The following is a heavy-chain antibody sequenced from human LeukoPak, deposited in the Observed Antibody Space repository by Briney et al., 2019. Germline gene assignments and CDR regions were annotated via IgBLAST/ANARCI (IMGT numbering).Heavy chain of an antibody. CDR2: ISAYNGNT. CDR1: GYTFTSYG. Sequence: ASVKVSCKASGYTFTSYGISWVRQAPGQGLEWMGWISAYNGNTNYAQKLQGRVTMTTDTSTSTAYMELSRLRSDDTAVYYCARDPGGGLRWLYWGQGTLVTVSS. V-gene: IGHV1-18*01. CDR3: ARDPGGGLRWLY. D-gene: IGHD4-23*01. J-gene: IGHJ4*02.